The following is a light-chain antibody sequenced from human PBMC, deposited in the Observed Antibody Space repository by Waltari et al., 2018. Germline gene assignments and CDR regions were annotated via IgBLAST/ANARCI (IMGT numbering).Light chain of an antibody. CDR2: EAI. J-gene: IGLJ2*01. CDR1: SRDVGTYNR. V-gene: IGLV2-18*02. Sequence: QSALTQPPSVSGSPGQSVTISCTGTSRDVGTYNRVSWYQQPPGTAPSPLIYEAIPRPSGVPDRFSGSKSGDTASLTISELQPEDEADYYCSSYTTSGTLIFGGGTTLTVL. CDR3: SSYTTSGTLI.